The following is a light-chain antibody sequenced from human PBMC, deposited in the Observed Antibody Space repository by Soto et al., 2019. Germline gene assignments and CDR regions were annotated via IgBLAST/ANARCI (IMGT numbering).Light chain of an antibody. V-gene: IGKV1-39*01. CDR2: GAS. CDR3: QQSFITLPLT. CDR1: QSISTY. Sequence: DIQMTQSPSSLSASIGDRITITCRASQSISTYLNWYQQKPGKAPNLLIYGASTLHSGVPSRFSGRGSSTAFTVTIISLQPEDVAPYYCQQSFITLPLTFGGGTKVDIK. J-gene: IGKJ4*01.